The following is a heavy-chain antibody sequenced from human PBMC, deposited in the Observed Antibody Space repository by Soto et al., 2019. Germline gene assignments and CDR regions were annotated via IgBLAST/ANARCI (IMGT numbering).Heavy chain of an antibody. D-gene: IGHD2-15*01. CDR1: GFTFSSYA. Sequence: EVQLLESGGGLVQPGGSLRLSCAASGFTFSSYAMSWVRQAPGKGLEWVSAISGSAANTFYADSVKGRFTVSRDNSKNTLYLQMNSLRAEDTAVYYCARGPRYCSGYSCDYYMDVWGKGTTVTVSS. J-gene: IGHJ6*03. CDR2: ISGSAANT. V-gene: IGHV3-23*01. CDR3: ARGPRYCSGYSCDYYMDV.